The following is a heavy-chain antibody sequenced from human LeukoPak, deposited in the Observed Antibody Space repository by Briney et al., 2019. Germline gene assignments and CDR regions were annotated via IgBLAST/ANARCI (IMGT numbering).Heavy chain of an antibody. CDR2: IKQDGSEK. CDR3: AREKALRFLEWPDYGMDV. J-gene: IGHJ6*02. V-gene: IGHV3-7*01. D-gene: IGHD3-3*01. Sequence: SCKASGYTFTSYDINWVRQATGQGLEWVANIKQDGSEKYYVDSVKGRFTISRDNAKNSLYLQMNSLRAEDTAVYYCAREKALRFLEWPDYGMDVWGQGTTVTVSS. CDR1: GYTFTSYD.